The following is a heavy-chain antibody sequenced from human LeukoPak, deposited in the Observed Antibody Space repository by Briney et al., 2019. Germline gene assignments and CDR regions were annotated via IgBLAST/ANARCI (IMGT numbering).Heavy chain of an antibody. V-gene: IGHV3-9*01. Sequence: SGGSLRLSCAASGFIFNDYAMHWVRQAPGKGLEWVSSISWNSGSLGYADSVQGRFTISRDNAKNSLYLQMNSLRAEDTALYYCAKGANPNYGDYIRGWFGPWGQRTLVTVSS. CDR2: ISWNSGSL. CDR3: AKGANPNYGDYIRGWFGP. CDR1: GFIFNDYA. J-gene: IGHJ5*02. D-gene: IGHD4-17*01.